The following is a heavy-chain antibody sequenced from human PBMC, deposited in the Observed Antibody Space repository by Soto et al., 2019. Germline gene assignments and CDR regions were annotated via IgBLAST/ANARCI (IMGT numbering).Heavy chain of an antibody. CDR1: GYTFTGYY. CDR3: ARDILFDY. CDR2: MNPNSGNT. D-gene: IGHD2-15*01. J-gene: IGHJ4*02. V-gene: IGHV1-8*02. Sequence: GASVKVSCKASGYTFTGYYMHWVRQAPGQGLEWMGWMNPNSGNTGYAQKFQGRVTMTRNTSISTAYMELSSLRSEDTAVYYCARDILFDYWGQGTLVTSPQ.